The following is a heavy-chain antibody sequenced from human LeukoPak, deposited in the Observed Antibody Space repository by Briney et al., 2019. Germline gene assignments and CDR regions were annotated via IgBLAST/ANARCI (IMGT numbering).Heavy chain of an antibody. D-gene: IGHD6-19*01. V-gene: IGHV3-23*01. Sequence: PGGSLGLSCAASGFTFSSYAMSWVRQAPGKGLEWVSGISGSGGSTYYADSVKGRFTIPRDNSKKTVYLQMNSLRAEDTAVYSCAKDYSSGWYIDYWGQGTLVTVSS. CDR3: AKDYSSGWYIDY. CDR2: ISGSGGST. CDR1: GFTFSSYA. J-gene: IGHJ4*02.